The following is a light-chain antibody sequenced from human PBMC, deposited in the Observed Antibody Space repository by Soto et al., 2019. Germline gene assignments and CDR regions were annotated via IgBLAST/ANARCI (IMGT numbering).Light chain of an antibody. CDR1: SSNIGTNY. CDR2: GKD. Sequence: QSVLTQPPSASGTPGQRVTISCSGSSSNIGTNYVYWYQQLPGSAPKLLIYGKDQSPSGGPDRFSGSKSGTSASLAISGHRSEDEADYYCAAGDTGLSGRLFGGGTKLTGL. V-gene: IGLV1-47*01. J-gene: IGLJ3*02. CDR3: AAGDTGLSGRL.